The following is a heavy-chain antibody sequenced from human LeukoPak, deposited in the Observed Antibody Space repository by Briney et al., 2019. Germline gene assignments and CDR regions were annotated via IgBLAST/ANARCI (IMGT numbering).Heavy chain of an antibody. CDR1: GYTLTELS. CDR2: FDPEDGET. D-gene: IGHD3-22*01. Sequence: ASVKVSCKVSGYTLTELSMHWVRQAPGKGLEWMGGFDPEDGETIHAQKFQGRVTMTEDTSTDTAYMELSSLRSEDTAVYYCATDGGIHYDSSGRRVYYFEYWGQGTLVTVPS. V-gene: IGHV1-24*01. J-gene: IGHJ4*02. CDR3: ATDGGIHYDSSGRRVYYFEY.